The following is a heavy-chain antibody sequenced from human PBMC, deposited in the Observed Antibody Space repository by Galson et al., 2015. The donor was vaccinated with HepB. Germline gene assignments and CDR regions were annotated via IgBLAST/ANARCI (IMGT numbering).Heavy chain of an antibody. CDR2: ISSSSNYI. J-gene: IGHJ4*02. CDR3: ARRTSSSGYSTPFDY. V-gene: IGHV3-21*01. Sequence: SLRLSCAASGFSFSSYSMYWVRQAPGKGLEWVSFISSSSNYIYYADSVKGRFTISRDNAKNSLYLQMNSLRAEDTALYYCARRTSSSGYSTPFDYWGQGTLVTVSS. CDR1: GFSFSSYS. D-gene: IGHD3-22*01.